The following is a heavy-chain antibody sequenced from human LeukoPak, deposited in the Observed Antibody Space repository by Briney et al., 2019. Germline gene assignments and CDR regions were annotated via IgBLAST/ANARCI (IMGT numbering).Heavy chain of an antibody. CDR1: GGSISSYY. D-gene: IGHD2/OR15-2a*01. Sequence: PSETLSLTCTVSGGSISSYYWGWIRQPPGKGLEWIGSIYYSGSTYYNPSLKSRVTISVDTSKNQFSLKLSSVTAADTAVYYCARDLVKGIADWGQGTLVTVSS. J-gene: IGHJ4*02. CDR3: ARDLVKGIAD. CDR2: IYYSGST. V-gene: IGHV4-39*07.